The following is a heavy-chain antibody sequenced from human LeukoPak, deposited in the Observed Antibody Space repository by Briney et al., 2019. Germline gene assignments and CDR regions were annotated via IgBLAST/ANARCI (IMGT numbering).Heavy chain of an antibody. Sequence: PSETLSLICTVSGGSISSGDYYWSWIRQPPGKGLEWIGYIYNSGTIYYNPSLKSRLTISVDTSRNQFSLRLRTVTAADTAVYYCATAPLPATMWNWYFDLWGRGTLVTVSS. CDR2: IYNSGTI. J-gene: IGHJ2*01. V-gene: IGHV4-30-4*01. CDR1: GGSISSGDYY. CDR3: ATAPLPATMWNWYFDL. D-gene: IGHD2-2*01.